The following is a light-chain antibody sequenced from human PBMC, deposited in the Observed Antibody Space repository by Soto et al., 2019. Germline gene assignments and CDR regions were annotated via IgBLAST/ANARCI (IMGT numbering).Light chain of an antibody. CDR2: DAS. Sequence: DIHMTQSPSTLSASTWDIVTITCRASQNINNWIAWYQQKPGKAPKFLIYDASTLESGVPSRFSGSGFGTEFSLTISSLQPDDFGSYYCQHMRTFGQGTKVDIK. J-gene: IGKJ1*01. CDR3: QHMRT. CDR1: QNINNW. V-gene: IGKV1-5*01.